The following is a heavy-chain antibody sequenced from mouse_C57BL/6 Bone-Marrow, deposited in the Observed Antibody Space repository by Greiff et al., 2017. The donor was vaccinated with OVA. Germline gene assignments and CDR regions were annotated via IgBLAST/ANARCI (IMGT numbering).Heavy chain of an antibody. Sequence: VQLQQSGPGLVKPSQTVFLTCTVTGISITTGYYRWSWLRQFPGNKLEWIGYINYSGTITYNPSLTSRTTITRDTPTNQFFLEMNSLTAEDTATYYCARDLYDYDTFAYWGQGTLVTVSA. CDR2: INYSGTI. CDR3: ARDLYDYDTFAY. V-gene: IGHV3-5*01. J-gene: IGHJ3*01. D-gene: IGHD2-4*01. CDR1: GISITTGYYR.